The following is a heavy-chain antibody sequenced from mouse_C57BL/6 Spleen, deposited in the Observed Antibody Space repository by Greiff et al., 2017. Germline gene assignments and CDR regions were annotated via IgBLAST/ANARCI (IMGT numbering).Heavy chain of an antibody. Sequence: VQLQQSGAELVRPGTSVKVSCKASVYAFTNYLIEWVKQRPGQGLEWIGVINPGSGGTNYNEKFKGKATLTADKSSSTAYMQLSSLTSEDSAVYFCASHPFAYWGQGTLVTVSA. J-gene: IGHJ3*01. CDR1: VYAFTNYL. CDR2: INPGSGGT. V-gene: IGHV1-54*01. CDR3: ASHPFAY.